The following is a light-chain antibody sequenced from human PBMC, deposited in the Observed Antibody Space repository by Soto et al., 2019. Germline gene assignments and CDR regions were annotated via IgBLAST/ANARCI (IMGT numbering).Light chain of an antibody. CDR3: HQYGSPLWT. CDR2: GAS. Sequence: EVVLTQSPGTLSLSPGERATLSCRATQSVSSNYLAWYQQKPGQAPRLLIYGASIRATDIPDRFSGSGSGTEFTLTIVRLEPEDLAVYICHQYGSPLWTFGQGTKVEIK. V-gene: IGKV3-20*01. CDR1: QSVSSNY. J-gene: IGKJ1*01.